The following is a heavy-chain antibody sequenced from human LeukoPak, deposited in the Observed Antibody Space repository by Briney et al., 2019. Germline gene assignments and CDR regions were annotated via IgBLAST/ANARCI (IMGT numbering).Heavy chain of an antibody. CDR3: AKGAHSSGWPADWFDP. J-gene: IGHJ5*02. V-gene: IGHV3-7*01. CDR2: IKQDGTEK. CDR1: GFTFSSYW. D-gene: IGHD6-19*01. Sequence: PGGSLRLSCAASGFTFSSYWMNWVRQAPGKGLEWVANIKQDGTEKCYVDSVKGRFTISRDNAKNSLYLQMNSLRAEDTAVYYCAKGAHSSGWPADWFDPWGQGTLVTVSS.